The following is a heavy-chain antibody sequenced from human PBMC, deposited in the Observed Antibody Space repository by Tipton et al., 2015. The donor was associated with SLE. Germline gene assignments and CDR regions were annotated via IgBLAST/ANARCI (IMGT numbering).Heavy chain of an antibody. D-gene: IGHD3-16*02. CDR3: ARVGVWGSYRYFDY. CDR1: GASFSSGDYY. Sequence: TLSLTCSVSGASFSSGDYYWSWIRQPPGKGLEWIGYIYYSGTTYYNPSLKSRVTISVDRSKNQFSLKLSSVTAADTAVYYCARVGVWGSYRYFDYWGQGTLVTVSS. J-gene: IGHJ4*02. CDR2: IYYSGTT. V-gene: IGHV4-30-4*08.